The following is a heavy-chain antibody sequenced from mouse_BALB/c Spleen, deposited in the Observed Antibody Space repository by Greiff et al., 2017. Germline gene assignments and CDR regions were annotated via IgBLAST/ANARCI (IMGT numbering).Heavy chain of an antibody. Sequence: EVQLVESGGGLVKPGGSLKLSCAASGFTFSSYAMSWVRQTPEKRLEWVASISSGGSTYYPDSVKGRFTISRDNARNILYLQMSSLRSEDTAMDYCARDEDYDGVDYWGQGTTLTVSS. CDR2: ISSGGST. J-gene: IGHJ2*01. D-gene: IGHD2-4*01. CDR3: ARDEDYDGVDY. CDR1: GFTFSSYA. V-gene: IGHV5-6-5*01.